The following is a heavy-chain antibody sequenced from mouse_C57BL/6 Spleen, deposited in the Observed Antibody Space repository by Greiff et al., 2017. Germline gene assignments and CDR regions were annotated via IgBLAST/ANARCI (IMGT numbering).Heavy chain of an antibody. CDR3: TREGPGNWAGFAY. Sequence: QVQLQQSGAELVRPGASVTLSCKASGYTFTDYEMHWVKQTPVHGLEWIGAIDPETGGTAYNQKFKGKAILTADKSSSTAYMELRSLTSEDSAVYYGTREGPGNWAGFAYWGQGTLVTVSA. J-gene: IGHJ3*01. CDR1: GYTFTDYE. V-gene: IGHV1-15*01. D-gene: IGHD4-1*01. CDR2: IDPETGGT.